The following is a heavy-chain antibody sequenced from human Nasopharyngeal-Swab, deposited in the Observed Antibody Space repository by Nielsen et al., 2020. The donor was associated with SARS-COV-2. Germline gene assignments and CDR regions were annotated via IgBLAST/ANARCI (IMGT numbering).Heavy chain of an antibody. V-gene: IGHV4-59*13. Sequence: SETLSLTCTVSGGSISRYYWSWIRQPPGKGLEWIGYIYYSGSTNYNPSLKSRVTISVDTSKNQFSLNLSSVTAADTAVYYCARESLGYSSSWLGSYGMDVWGQGTTVTVS. CDR3: ARESLGYSSSWLGSYGMDV. CDR1: GGSISRYY. CDR2: IYYSGST. J-gene: IGHJ6*02. D-gene: IGHD6-13*01.